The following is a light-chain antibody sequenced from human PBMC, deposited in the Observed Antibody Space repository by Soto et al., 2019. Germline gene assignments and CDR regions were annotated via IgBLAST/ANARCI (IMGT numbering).Light chain of an antibody. Sequence: SLLTHPASVSGSPGQSITISCTGTSGDIGSYNRVSWYQQHPGKAPKLIIYEVTDRPSGVSNRFSGSRSGNTASLTISGLQAEDEAEYYCSSYTNVNTTACVFGTGTKVNVL. V-gene: IGLV2-14*01. J-gene: IGLJ1*01. CDR3: SSYTNVNTTACV. CDR2: EVT. CDR1: SGDIGSYNR.